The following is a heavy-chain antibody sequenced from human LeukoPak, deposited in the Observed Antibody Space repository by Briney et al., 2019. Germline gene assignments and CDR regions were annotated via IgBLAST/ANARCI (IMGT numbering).Heavy chain of an antibody. CDR2: IILIFGTA. CDR1: GGTFSSYA. J-gene: IGHJ6*02. D-gene: IGHD5-12*01. CDR3: ASRGRYSGYDFYGMDV. Sequence: ASVKVSCKASGGTFSSYAISWVRQAPAQGLEWMGGIILIFGTANYAQKFQGRVTITADESTSTAYMELSSLRSEDTAVYYCASRGRYSGYDFYGMDVWGQGTTVTVSS. V-gene: IGHV1-69*01.